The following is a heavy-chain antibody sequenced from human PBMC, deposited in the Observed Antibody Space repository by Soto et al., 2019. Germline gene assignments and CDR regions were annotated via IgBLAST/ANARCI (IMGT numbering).Heavy chain of an antibody. D-gene: IGHD6-13*01. CDR1: GDSVSSNSSA. V-gene: IGHV6-1*01. Sequence: PSQTLSLTFAISGDSVSSNSSAWNCIRQSPSRGLEWLGRTYYRSKWYNDYAVSVKSRITINPDTSKNQFSLQLNSVTPEDTAVYYCARDHPSIAAAGYYYYYGMDVWGQGTTVTVSS. CDR3: ARDHPSIAAAGYYYYYGMDV. J-gene: IGHJ6*02. CDR2: TYYRSKWYN.